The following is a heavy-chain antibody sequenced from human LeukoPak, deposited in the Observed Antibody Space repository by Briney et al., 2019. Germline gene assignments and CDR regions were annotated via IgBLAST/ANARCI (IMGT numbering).Heavy chain of an antibody. Sequence: SETLSLTCSVSGDSFSNYYWTWIRQPPGKGLEWIGYVYYSGSTNYNPSLKTRLHPSVDTPKNRFSLKLSSVAAADTAVYYCASSPRLTTSWFLFDSWGHGTLVTVSS. CDR2: VYYSGST. D-gene: IGHD2-2*01. CDR3: ASSPRLTTSWFLFDS. J-gene: IGHJ5*01. V-gene: IGHV4-59*08. CDR1: GDSFSNYY.